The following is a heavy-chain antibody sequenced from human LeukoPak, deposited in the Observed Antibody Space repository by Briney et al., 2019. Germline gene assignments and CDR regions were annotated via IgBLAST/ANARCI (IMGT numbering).Heavy chain of an antibody. D-gene: IGHD6-13*01. J-gene: IGHJ4*02. Sequence: GGSLRLSCVVSGFTFSNYAMSWVRQAPGKGLEWVSAISGSGGSTYYADSVKGRFTISRNNSKNTLYLQMNSLRAEDTAVYYCAGTSGYSSSWSTFDYWGQGTLVTVSS. CDR3: AGTSGYSSSWSTFDY. CDR1: GFTFSNYA. CDR2: ISGSGGST. V-gene: IGHV3-23*01.